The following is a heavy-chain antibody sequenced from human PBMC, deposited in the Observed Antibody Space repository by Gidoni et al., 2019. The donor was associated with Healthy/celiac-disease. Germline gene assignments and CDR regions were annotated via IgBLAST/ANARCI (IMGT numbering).Heavy chain of an antibody. Sequence: EVQLVEYGGGLVQPGGSLRLYCAASGFTFSTDSMNWVRQAPGKGLEWVSYISSSSNTIYYADSVKGRFTISRDNAKNSLYLQMNSLRDEDTAVYYCARDHGVDLDYWGQGTLVTVSS. D-gene: IGHD5-12*01. J-gene: IGHJ4*02. CDR3: ARDHGVDLDY. V-gene: IGHV3-48*02. CDR2: ISSSSNTI. CDR1: GFTFSTDS.